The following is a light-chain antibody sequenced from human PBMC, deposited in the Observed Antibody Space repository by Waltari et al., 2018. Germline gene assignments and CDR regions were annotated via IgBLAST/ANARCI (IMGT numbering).Light chain of an antibody. V-gene: IGLV3-25*02. CDR3: QSADSSGTYVV. CDR1: ALPKQY. J-gene: IGLJ2*01. CDR2: KDS. Sequence: SYELTQPPSVSVSPGQTARITCSGDALPKQYAYWYQQEQGQAPVLVIYKDSERPSGIPERFSGSSSGTTVTLTISGVQAEDEADYYCQSADSSGTYVVFGGGTKLTVL.